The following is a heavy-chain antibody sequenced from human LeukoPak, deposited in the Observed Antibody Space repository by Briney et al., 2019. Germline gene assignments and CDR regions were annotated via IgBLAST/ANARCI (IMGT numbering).Heavy chain of an antibody. Sequence: GGSLRLSCAASGFTFSDHWMHWVRHVPGKGLLWVARMNSDGTTTNYADSVKGRFTISRDNAENTLFLQMNSLGADDTAVYYCARAXXXRFDYWGQGXLVTVS. CDR2: MNSDGTTT. J-gene: IGHJ4*02. V-gene: IGHV3-74*01. CDR1: GFTFSDHW. CDR3: ARAXXXRFDY.